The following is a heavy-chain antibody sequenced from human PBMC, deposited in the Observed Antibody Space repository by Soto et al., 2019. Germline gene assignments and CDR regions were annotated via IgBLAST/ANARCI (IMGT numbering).Heavy chain of an antibody. D-gene: IGHD3-10*01. CDR2: IKQDGSEK. Sequence: HPGGSLRLSCAASGFTFSSYWMSWVRQAPGKGLEWVANIKQDGSEKYYVDSVKGRFTISRDNAKNSLYLQMNSLRAEDTAVHYCARDRESGRGTYYYGSGSSTLLFDYWGQGTLVTVSS. J-gene: IGHJ4*02. CDR1: GFTFSSYW. V-gene: IGHV3-7*03. CDR3: ARDRESGRGTYYYGSGSSTLLFDY.